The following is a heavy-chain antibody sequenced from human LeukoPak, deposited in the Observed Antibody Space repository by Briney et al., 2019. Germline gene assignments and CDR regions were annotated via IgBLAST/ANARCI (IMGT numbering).Heavy chain of an antibody. J-gene: IGHJ4*02. CDR3: ARDYAGSPDY. V-gene: IGHV3-74*03. CDR1: GFTFSTYW. D-gene: IGHD3-10*01. CDR2: INGDGSTT. Sequence: AGGSLRLSCTASGFTFSTYWINWARQSPGKGLVWVALINGDGSTTTHADSVKGRFTISRDNAKNTAYLQMNSLRDEDTAVYFCARDYAGSPDYWGQGTLVTVSA.